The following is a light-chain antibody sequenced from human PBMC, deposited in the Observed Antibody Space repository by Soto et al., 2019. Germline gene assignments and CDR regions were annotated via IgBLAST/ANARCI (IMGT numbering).Light chain of an antibody. J-gene: IGLJ3*02. CDR2: DVS. CDR3: CSYAGSLLCV. CDR1: SSDVGGYNY. Sequence: QSVLTQPRSVSGSPGQSVTISCTGTSSDVGGYNYVSWYQQHPGKAPKLMIYDVSKRPSGVPDRFSGSKSGNTASLTISGLQAEDEADYYCCSYAGSLLCVFGGGTKVTVL. V-gene: IGLV2-11*01.